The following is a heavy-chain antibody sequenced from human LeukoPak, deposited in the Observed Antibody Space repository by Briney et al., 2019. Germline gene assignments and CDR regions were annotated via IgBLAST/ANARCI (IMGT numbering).Heavy chain of an antibody. V-gene: IGHV4-4*07. Sequence: SETLSLTCTVSGNSISSYYWSWIRQPAGKGLEWIGRIHTSGSTNYNPSLKCRVTMSVDTSKNQFSLNLSSVTAADTAVYYCARETTGLARYFDYWGQGTLVTVSS. CDR3: ARETTGLARYFDY. D-gene: IGHD4-11*01. CDR2: IHTSGST. J-gene: IGHJ4*02. CDR1: GNSISSYY.